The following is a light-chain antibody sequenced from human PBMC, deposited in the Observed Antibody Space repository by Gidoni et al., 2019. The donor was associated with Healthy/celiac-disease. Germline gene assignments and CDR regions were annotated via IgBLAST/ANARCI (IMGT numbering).Light chain of an antibody. CDR3: QQYNSDSPWT. CDR2: KAS. J-gene: IGKJ1*01. V-gene: IGKV1-5*03. Sequence: DIQLTQSPSTLSASVGDRVSITCPASQSMSSWLAWYQKKPGKAPQLLIYKASSLESGVPSRCSGSGSGTEFTLTISSLQPDDFATYYCQQYNSDSPWTFGQGTKVEIK. CDR1: QSMSSW.